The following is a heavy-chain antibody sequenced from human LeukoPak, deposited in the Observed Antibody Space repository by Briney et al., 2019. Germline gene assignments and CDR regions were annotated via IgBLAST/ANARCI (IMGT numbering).Heavy chain of an antibody. CDR1: GFSFSSYW. D-gene: IGHD6-19*01. CDR2: IKQDGSKK. V-gene: IGHV3-7*01. Sequence: GGSLRLSCSASGFSFSSYWMSWVRQAQGKGLEWVANIKQDGSKKYYVDSVKGRFTISRDNVKNSLYLQMNSLKAEDTAVYYCVRVQGKAVAGTSSAFDIWGQGTMVTVSS. CDR3: VRVQGKAVAGTSSAFDI. J-gene: IGHJ3*02.